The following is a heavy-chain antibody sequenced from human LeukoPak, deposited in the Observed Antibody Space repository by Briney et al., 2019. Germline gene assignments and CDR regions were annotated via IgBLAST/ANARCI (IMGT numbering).Heavy chain of an antibody. J-gene: IGHJ5*02. Sequence: PSETLSLTCAVYGGSFSGYYWSWIRQPPGKGLEWIGEINHSGSTNYNPSLKSRVTISVDTSKNQFSLKLSSVTAADTAVYYCARVVRTSRGNWFDPWGQGTLVTVSS. CDR3: ARVVRTSRGNWFDP. CDR1: GGSFSGYY. CDR2: INHSGST. V-gene: IGHV4-34*01. D-gene: IGHD2-2*01.